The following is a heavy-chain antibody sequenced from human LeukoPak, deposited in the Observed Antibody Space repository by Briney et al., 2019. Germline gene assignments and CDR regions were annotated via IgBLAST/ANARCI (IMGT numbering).Heavy chain of an antibody. D-gene: IGHD3-3*01. V-gene: IGHV1-18*01. Sequence: ASVKVSCKASGYTFTSYGISWVRQAPGQGLEWMGWISAYNGNTNYAQKLQGRVTMTTDTSTSTAYMELRSLRSDDTAVYYCVRDTGRFLEWLWRDYYGMDVWGQGTTVTVSS. J-gene: IGHJ6*02. CDR2: ISAYNGNT. CDR3: VRDTGRFLEWLWRDYYGMDV. CDR1: GYTFTSYG.